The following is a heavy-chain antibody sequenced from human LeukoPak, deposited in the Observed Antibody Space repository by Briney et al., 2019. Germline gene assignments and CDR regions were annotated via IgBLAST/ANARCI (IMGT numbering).Heavy chain of an antibody. CDR1: GFTFSSYA. D-gene: IGHD6-6*01. V-gene: IGHV3-23*01. CDR2: ISGSGGST. J-gene: IGHJ4*02. CDR3: AKASWEQLVDPNIDY. Sequence: GGSLRLSCAASGFTFSSYAMSWVRQAPGKGLEWVSAISGSGGSTYYADSVKGRFTISRDNSKNTQYLQMNSLRAEDTAVYYCAKASWEQLVDPNIDYWGQGTLVTVSS.